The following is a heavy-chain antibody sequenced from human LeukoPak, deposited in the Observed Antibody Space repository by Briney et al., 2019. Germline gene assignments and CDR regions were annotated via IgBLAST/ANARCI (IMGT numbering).Heavy chain of an antibody. D-gene: IGHD3-9*01. Sequence: RAGESPKISCKGSGYNFNNYWIGWVRQMPGKGLEWMGIIYPGDSDTRYSPSFQGQVTISADKSISTAYLQWSSLKASDTAMYYCARQTGSLNIDYWGQGTLVTVSS. CDR1: GYNFNNYW. CDR2: IYPGDSDT. J-gene: IGHJ4*02. CDR3: ARQTGSLNIDY. V-gene: IGHV5-51*01.